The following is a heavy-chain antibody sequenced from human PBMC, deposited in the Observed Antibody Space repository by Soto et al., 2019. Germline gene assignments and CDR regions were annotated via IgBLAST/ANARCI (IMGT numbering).Heavy chain of an antibody. CDR1: GFSLSTSGVG. Sequence: QITLKESGPTLVKPTQTLTLTCTFSGFSLSTSGVGVGWIRQPPGKALEWLALIYWDDDKRYSPSLTSRLTITKVTSKNQVVLTMTNMDPVDTATYYCAHVLVVVANYGMDVWGQGTTVTVSS. V-gene: IGHV2-5*02. D-gene: IGHD2-15*01. CDR2: IYWDDDK. CDR3: AHVLVVVANYGMDV. J-gene: IGHJ6*02.